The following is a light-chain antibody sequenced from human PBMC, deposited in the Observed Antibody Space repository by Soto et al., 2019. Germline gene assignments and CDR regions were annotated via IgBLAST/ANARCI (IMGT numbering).Light chain of an antibody. Sequence: EIVMTQSPATLSVSPGERATLSCRASQSVSSNLAWYQQKPGQAPRLLIYDASTRATDVPARFSGSGSGTEFTLTISSLQSEDFAVYYCQQYNNWPLTFGQGTRLEIK. CDR2: DAS. V-gene: IGKV3-15*01. CDR1: QSVSSN. CDR3: QQYNNWPLT. J-gene: IGKJ5*01.